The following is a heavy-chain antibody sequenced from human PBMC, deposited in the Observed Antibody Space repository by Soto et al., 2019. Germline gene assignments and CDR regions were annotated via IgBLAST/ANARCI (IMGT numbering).Heavy chain of an antibody. V-gene: IGHV1-69*02. J-gene: IGHJ6*03. CDR2: IIPILGIA. D-gene: IGHD6-13*01. CDR3: HIAAAGFGIKYYMDV. Sequence: QVQLVQSGAEVKKPGSSVKVSCKASGGTFSSYTISWVRQAPGQGLEWMGRIIPILGIANYAQKFQGRVTITAEKSTSTAYMELSSLRSEDTAVYYCHIAAAGFGIKYYMDVWGKGTTVTVSS. CDR1: GGTFSSYT.